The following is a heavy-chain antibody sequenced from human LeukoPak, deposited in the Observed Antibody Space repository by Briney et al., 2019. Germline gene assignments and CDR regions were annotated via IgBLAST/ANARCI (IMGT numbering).Heavy chain of an antibody. CDR1: GFTVSSYW. CDR2: INEDGSTT. CDR3: VRDFGGSRDY. D-gene: IGHD3-10*01. V-gene: IGHV3-74*01. J-gene: IGHJ4*02. Sequence: GALRLSCAASGFTVSSYWMHWVRQAPGKGLVWVSRINEDGSTTNYADSVKGRFTISRDNAKNTLYLQMDSLRAEDTAVYYCVRDFGGSRDYWGQGTLVIVSS.